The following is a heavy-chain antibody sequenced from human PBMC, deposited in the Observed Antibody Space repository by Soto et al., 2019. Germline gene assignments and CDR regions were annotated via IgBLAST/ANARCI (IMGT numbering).Heavy chain of an antibody. CDR1: GYTFTGYY. J-gene: IGHJ3*02. V-gene: IGHV1-2*04. CDR2: INPNSGGR. Sequence: ASVKVSCKASGYTFTGYYMHWVRQAPGQGLEWMGWINPNSGGRNYAQKFQGWVTMTRDTTISTAYMELSRLRSDDTAVYYCARGGYCSGGSCSSLDAFDIWGQGTMVTVSS. CDR3: ARGGYCSGGSCSSLDAFDI. D-gene: IGHD2-15*01.